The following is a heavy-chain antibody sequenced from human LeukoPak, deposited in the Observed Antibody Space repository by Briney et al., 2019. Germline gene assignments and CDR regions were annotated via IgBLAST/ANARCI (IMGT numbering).Heavy chain of an antibody. Sequence: GGSLRLSRAASGFTFSSYAMSWVRQAPGKGLEWVSAISGSGGSTYYADSVKGRFTISRDNSKNTLYLQMNSLRAEATAVYYCDKGPRPVDYWGQGPLVTVSS. CDR1: GFTFSSYA. CDR2: ISGSGGST. CDR3: DKGPRPVDY. J-gene: IGHJ4*02. V-gene: IGHV3-23*01.